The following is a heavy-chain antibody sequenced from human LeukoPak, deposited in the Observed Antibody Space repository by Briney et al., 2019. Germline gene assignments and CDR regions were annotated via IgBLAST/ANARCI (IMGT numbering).Heavy chain of an antibody. CDR1: GFTFSSYS. Sequence: GGSMRLARAASGFTFSSYSMNWVRQAPGKGLEWVSSISTSSSYTYYADSVKGRFTISRDNAKNSLYLQMNSLRAEDTAVYYCARDKDIVVVPAAKYWYFDLWGRGTLVTVSS. CDR3: ARDKDIVVVPAAKYWYFDL. CDR2: ISTSSSYT. V-gene: IGHV3-21*01. D-gene: IGHD2-2*01. J-gene: IGHJ2*01.